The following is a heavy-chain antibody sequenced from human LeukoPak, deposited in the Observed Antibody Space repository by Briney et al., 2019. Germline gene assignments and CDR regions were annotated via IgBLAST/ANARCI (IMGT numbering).Heavy chain of an antibody. CDR2: INPNSGGT. V-gene: IGHV1-2*02. J-gene: IGHJ4*02. Sequence: GASVKVSCKASGYTFTGYYMHWVRQAPGQGLEWMGWINPNSGGTNYAQKFQGRVSMTRDTSISTAYMELSRLRSDDTAVYYCARVFGDTAMVLYWGQGTLVTVSS. CDR3: ARVFGDTAMVLY. D-gene: IGHD5-18*01. CDR1: GYTFTGYY.